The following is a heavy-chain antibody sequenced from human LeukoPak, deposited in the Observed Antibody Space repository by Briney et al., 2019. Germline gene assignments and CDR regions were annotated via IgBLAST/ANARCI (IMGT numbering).Heavy chain of an antibody. V-gene: IGHV5-51*01. D-gene: IGHD3-22*01. CDR1: GYSFTSYW. Sequence: GESLKISCKGSGYSFTSYWIGWVRQLPGKGLEWMGIIYPGDSDTRYSPSFQGQVTISADKSTSTAYLQWSSLKASDTAMYYCASLNQYYYDSSGTALAGYWGQGTLVTVSS. J-gene: IGHJ4*02. CDR2: IYPGDSDT. CDR3: ASLNQYYYDSSGTALAGY.